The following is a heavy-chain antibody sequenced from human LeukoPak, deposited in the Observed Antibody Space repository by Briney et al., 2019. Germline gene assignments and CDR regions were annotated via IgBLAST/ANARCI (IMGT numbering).Heavy chain of an antibody. CDR2: ISYDGSNK. CDR1: GFTFSSYA. J-gene: IGHJ4*02. D-gene: IGHD2-2*01. CDR3: ARDLQL. Sequence: PGRSLRLSCAASGFTFSSYAMHWVRQAPGRGLEWVAVISYDGSNKYYADSVKGRSTISRDNSKNTLYLQMNSLRAEDTAVYYCARDLQLWGQGTLVTVSS. V-gene: IGHV3-30-3*01.